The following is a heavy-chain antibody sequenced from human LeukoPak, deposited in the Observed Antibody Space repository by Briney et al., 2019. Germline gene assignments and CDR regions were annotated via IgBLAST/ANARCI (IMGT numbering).Heavy chain of an antibody. CDR2: INPNSGGT. CDR3: ARDSSSGWYYFDY. V-gene: IGHV1-2*06. D-gene: IGHD6-19*01. CDR1: GYTFTGCY. Sequence: GASVKVSCKASGYTFTGCYLHWVRQAPGQGLEWMGRINPNSGGTNYAQKFQGRVTMTRDTSISTAYMELSSLRSDDTAMYYCARDSSSGWYYFDYWGQGTLVTVSS. J-gene: IGHJ4*02.